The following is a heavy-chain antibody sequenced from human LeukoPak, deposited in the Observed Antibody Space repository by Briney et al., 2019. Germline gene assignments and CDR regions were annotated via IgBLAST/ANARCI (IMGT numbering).Heavy chain of an antibody. D-gene: IGHD3-16*01. CDR2: ISAYNGNT. J-gene: IGHJ5*02. CDR3: ARGLWNGVWGVNWFDP. CDR1: GYTFTSYG. V-gene: IGHV1-18*01. Sequence: ASVKVSCKASGYTFTSYGISWVRQAPGQGLEWMGWISAYNGNTNYAQKLQGRVTMTTDTSTSTAYMELRSLRSDDTAVYYCARGLWNGVWGVNWFDPWGQGTLVTGSS.